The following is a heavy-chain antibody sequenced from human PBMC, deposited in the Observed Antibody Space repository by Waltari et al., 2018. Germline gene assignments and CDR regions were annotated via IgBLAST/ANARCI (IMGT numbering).Heavy chain of an antibody. CDR2: IYTSGST. CDR3: ARRVAGAYFDY. V-gene: IGHV4-61*09. Sequence: QVQLQESGPGLVKPSQTLSLTCTVSGGSISSGSYYWSWIRQPAGKGLEWIGYIYTSGSTNSNPSLKSRVTISVDTSKNQFSLKLSSVTAADTAVYYCARRVAGAYFDYWGQGTLVTVSS. CDR1: GGSISSGSYY. J-gene: IGHJ4*02. D-gene: IGHD1-26*01.